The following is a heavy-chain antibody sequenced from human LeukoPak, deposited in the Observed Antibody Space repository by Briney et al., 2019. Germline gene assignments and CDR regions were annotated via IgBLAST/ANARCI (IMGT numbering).Heavy chain of an antibody. CDR2: INHSGSP. J-gene: IGHJ4*02. V-gene: IGHV4-34*01. CDR1: GGSFSGYY. Sequence: TSETLSLTCAVYGGSFSGYYWSWIRQPPGKGLEWIGEINHSGSPNYNPSLKSRVTISVDTSKNQFSLKLSSVTAADTAVYYCARGSSPMTTADYWGQGTLVTVSS. D-gene: IGHD4-17*01. CDR3: ARGSSPMTTADY.